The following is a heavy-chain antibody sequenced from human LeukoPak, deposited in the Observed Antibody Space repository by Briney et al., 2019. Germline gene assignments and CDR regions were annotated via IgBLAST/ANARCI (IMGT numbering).Heavy chain of an antibody. Sequence: PSETLSLTCTVSGGTINNNIHYWGWLRQPPGKGLEWTGTIFYSGQTYYNPSLKSRVTISVDTSKNQFSLKLRSVTAADTAVYYCARDREQQLVRFYNAFDIWGQGTMVTVSS. J-gene: IGHJ3*02. CDR2: IFYSGQT. D-gene: IGHD6-13*01. CDR3: ARDREQQLVRFYNAFDI. CDR1: GGTINNNIHY. V-gene: IGHV4-39*07.